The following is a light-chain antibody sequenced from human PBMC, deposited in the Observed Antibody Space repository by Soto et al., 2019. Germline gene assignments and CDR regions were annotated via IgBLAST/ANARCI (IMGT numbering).Light chain of an antibody. CDR1: QGISSY. J-gene: IGKJ4*01. V-gene: IGKV1-9*01. Sequence: IQLTQSPSSLSASVGDRVTITCRASQGISSYLAWYQQKPGNAPKLLIYAASTLQSGVPSRFSGSGSGTDFTLTINSLQPEDFATYYCQQFNSYPVTFGGGTKVDIK. CDR2: AAS. CDR3: QQFNSYPVT.